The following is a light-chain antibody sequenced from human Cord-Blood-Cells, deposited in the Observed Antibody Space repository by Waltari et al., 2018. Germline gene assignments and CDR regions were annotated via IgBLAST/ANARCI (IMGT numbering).Light chain of an antibody. CDR2: DVS. CDR1: SSDVGGYNY. V-gene: IGLV2-11*01. Sequence: QSALTQPRSVSGSPGQSVTISCTGTSSDVGGYNYVSWYQQHPGKAPKLMIYDVSKRPSGVPDRFSGSKSGNTASLTSSGLQAEDEADYYCCSYAGSYTLWVFGGGTKLTVL. CDR3: CSYAGSYTLWV. J-gene: IGLJ3*02.